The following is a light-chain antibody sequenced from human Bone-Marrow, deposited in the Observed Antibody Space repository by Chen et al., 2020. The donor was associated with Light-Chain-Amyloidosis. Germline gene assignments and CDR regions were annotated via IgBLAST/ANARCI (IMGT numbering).Light chain of an antibody. CDR2: EVT. CDR1: SSDVGGDNH. CDR3: SSYTITNTLV. V-gene: IGLV2-14*01. J-gene: IGLJ1*01. Sequence: SALTQPASVSGSPGQSITISCTGTSSDVGGDNHVSWYQQHPDKAPKLMIYEVTNRPSWVLGRFSGSKCDNTASLTISGLQTEDEADYCCSSYTITNTLVFGSGTRVTVL.